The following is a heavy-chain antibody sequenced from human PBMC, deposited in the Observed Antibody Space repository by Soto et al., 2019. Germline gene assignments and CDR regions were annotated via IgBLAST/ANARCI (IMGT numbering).Heavy chain of an antibody. CDR2: IYYSGST. D-gene: IGHD4-17*01. J-gene: IGHJ6*02. CDR1: GGSISSSSYY. V-gene: IGHV4-39*01. CDR3: ARGLRNTYGVDV. Sequence: PSETLSLTCTVSGGSISSSSYYWGWIRQPPGKGLEWIGSIYYSGSTYYNPSLKSRVTISVDTSKNTLYLQMNSLRAEDTAVYYCARGLRNTYGVDVWGQGTTVTVS.